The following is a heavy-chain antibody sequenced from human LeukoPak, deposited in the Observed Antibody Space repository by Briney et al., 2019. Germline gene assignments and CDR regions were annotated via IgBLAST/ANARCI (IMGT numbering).Heavy chain of an antibody. J-gene: IGHJ3*02. V-gene: IGHV3-53*01. CDR3: ASDCSSTSCHRDAFDI. CDR1: GFTVSSNY. CDR2: IYSGGST. D-gene: IGHD2-2*01. Sequence: PGGSLRLSCAASGFTVSSNYMSWVRQAPGKGLEWVSVIYSGGSTYYADSVKGRFTISRDNSKNTLYLQMNSLRAEDTAVYYCASDCSSTSCHRDAFDIWGQGTMVTVSS.